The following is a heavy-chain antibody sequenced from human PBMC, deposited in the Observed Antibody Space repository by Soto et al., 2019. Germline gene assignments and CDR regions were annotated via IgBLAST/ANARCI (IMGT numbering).Heavy chain of an antibody. CDR2: ISAYNGNT. CDR1: GYTFTSYG. CDR3: PRRPPAANSFDP. J-gene: IGHJ5*02. Sequence: QVQLVQSGAEVKKPGASVKVSCKASGYTFTSYGISWVRQAPGQGLEWMGWISAYNGNTNYAQKLQGRVTMTTDTSTSTAYMALRSLISHDTAVYYCPRRPPAANSFDPLGQRTLVPLSS. V-gene: IGHV1-18*01. D-gene: IGHD2-2*01.